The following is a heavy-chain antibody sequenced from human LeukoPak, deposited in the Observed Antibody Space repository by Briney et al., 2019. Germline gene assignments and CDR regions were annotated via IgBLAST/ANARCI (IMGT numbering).Heavy chain of an antibody. CDR2: INPSGGST. CDR1: GXTFXXYY. V-gene: IGHV1-46*01. Sequence: GXTFXXYYMHXVRQAPGQXLEWMGIINPSGGSTSYAQKFQGRVTMTRDTSTSTVYMELSSLRSEDTAVYYCARPGRDGYNYLFDYWGQGTLVTVSS. CDR3: ARPGRDGYNYLFDY. J-gene: IGHJ4*02. D-gene: IGHD5-24*01.